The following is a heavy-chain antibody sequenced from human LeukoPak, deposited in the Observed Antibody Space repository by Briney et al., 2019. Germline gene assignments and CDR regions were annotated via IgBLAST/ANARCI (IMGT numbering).Heavy chain of an antibody. D-gene: IGHD3-10*01. CDR1: GYTFTSYG. J-gene: IGHJ4*02. CDR3: ARDADHYDSGSAVDY. CDR2: ISAYNGNT. Sequence: ASVKVSCKASGYTFTSYGISWVRQAPGQGLEWMGWISAYNGNTNYAQKLQGRVTMTTDTSTSTAYMELSSLRSEDTAVYYCARDADHYDSGSAVDYWGQGTLVTVSS. V-gene: IGHV1-18*01.